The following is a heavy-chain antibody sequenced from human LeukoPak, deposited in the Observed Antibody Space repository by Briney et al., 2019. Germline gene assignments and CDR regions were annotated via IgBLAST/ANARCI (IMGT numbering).Heavy chain of an antibody. CDR1: GFTFGDYA. CDR3: TGINEDGYSGYEPVDY. Sequence: GGSLRLSCTASGFTFGDYAMSWVRQAPGKGLEWVGFIRSKAYGGTTEYAASVKGGSTISRDDSKSIAYLQMNSLKTEDTAVYYCTGINEDGYSGYEPVDYWGQGTLVTVSS. J-gene: IGHJ4*02. CDR2: IRSKAYGGTT. D-gene: IGHD5-12*01. V-gene: IGHV3-49*04.